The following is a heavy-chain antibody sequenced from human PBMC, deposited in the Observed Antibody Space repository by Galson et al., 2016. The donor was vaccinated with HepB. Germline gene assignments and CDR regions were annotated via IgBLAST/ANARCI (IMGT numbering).Heavy chain of an antibody. CDR1: GFTFSSYA. Sequence: SLRLSCAASGFTFSSYAMHWVRQAPGKGLEWVAVISYDGSNKYYADTVKGRFTITRDNSKNTVYMQMNSLIAEDTAVYYWSSCRSGRGYSDFDYWGQGTLVTVSS. V-gene: IGHV3-30-3*01. CDR2: ISYDGSNK. D-gene: IGHD2-15*01. CDR3: SSCRSGRGYSDFDY. J-gene: IGHJ4*02.